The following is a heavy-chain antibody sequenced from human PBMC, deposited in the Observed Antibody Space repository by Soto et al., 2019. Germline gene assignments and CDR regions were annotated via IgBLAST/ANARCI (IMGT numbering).Heavy chain of an antibody. J-gene: IGHJ6*02. CDR1: GFTFSSYG. V-gene: IGHV3-33*01. D-gene: IGHD3-22*01. CDR2: IWYDGSNK. Sequence: GGSLRLSCAASGFTFSSYGMHWVRQAPGKGLEWVAVIWYDGSNKYYADSVKGRFTISRDNSKNTLYLQMNSLRAEDTAVYYCARGIERKYYYDSSGYYYYYGMDVWGQGTTVTVSS. CDR3: ARGIERKYYYDSSGYYYYYGMDV.